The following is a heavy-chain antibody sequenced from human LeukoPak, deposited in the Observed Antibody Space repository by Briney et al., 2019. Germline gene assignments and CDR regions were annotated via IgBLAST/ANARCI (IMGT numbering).Heavy chain of an antibody. V-gene: IGHV4-39*01. D-gene: IGHD1-26*01. CDR1: GGSLSSGNYQ. Sequence: SETLSLTCTVSGGSLSSGNYQWGWIRQPPGKGLEWIALISHSGTTYYNPSLKSRVTMSVDTSKNQFSLKLNSVTAADTAVYYCARSYSGSSYFDYWGQGTLVTVSS. CDR2: ISHSGTT. CDR3: ARSYSGSSYFDY. J-gene: IGHJ4*02.